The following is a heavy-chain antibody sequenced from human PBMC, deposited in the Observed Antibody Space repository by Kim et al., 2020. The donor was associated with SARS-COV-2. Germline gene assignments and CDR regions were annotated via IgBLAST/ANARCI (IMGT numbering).Heavy chain of an antibody. J-gene: IGHJ3*02. D-gene: IGHD3-16*01. V-gene: IGHV3-48*02. CDR2: ITKSSTTI. Sequence: GGSLRLSCATSGFTFSAYDMNWVRQAPGKGLEWLSFITKSSTTIYYADSVEGRFTISRDNAKNSLFLQMNSLRDEDTALYYCVRDRMGGAFDMWGHGPMV. CDR3: VRDRMGGAFDM. CDR1: GFTFSAYD.